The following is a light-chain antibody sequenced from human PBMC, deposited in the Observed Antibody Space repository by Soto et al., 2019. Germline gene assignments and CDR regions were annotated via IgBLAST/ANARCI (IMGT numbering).Light chain of an antibody. CDR1: XGHXSYA. Sequence: QLVLTQSPSASASLGASVKLTCTXSXGHXSYAIAWHQQQPEKGPRYLMKLNSDGSHSKGDGIPDRFSGSSSGADRYLTISSLQSEDEADYYCQTWGTGIQLFGGGTKVTVL. CDR3: QTWGTGIQL. CDR2: LNSDGSH. J-gene: IGLJ2*01. V-gene: IGLV4-69*01.